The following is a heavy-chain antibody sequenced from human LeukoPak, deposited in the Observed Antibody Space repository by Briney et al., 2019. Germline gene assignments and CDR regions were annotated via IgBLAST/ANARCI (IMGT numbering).Heavy chain of an antibody. CDR2: IYPGDSEA. CDR3: ARQNYYDNSAYYYAFDI. J-gene: IGHJ3*02. Sequence: GESLKISCKGSGYRFTSYWIGWVRQMPGKGLEWMGIIYPGDSEARYSPSFQGQVTISADNPITTAYLQWSSLKASDTAMYYCARQNYYDNSAYYYAFDIWGQGTRVTVSS. D-gene: IGHD3-22*01. CDR1: GYRFTSYW. V-gene: IGHV5-51*01.